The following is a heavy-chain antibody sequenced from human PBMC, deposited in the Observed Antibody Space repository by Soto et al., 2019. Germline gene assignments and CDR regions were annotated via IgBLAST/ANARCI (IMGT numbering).Heavy chain of an antibody. CDR1: GGTFSSYA. V-gene: IGHV1-69*13. J-gene: IGHJ6*02. Sequence: GSSVKVSCKASGGTFSSYAISWVRQAPGQGLEWMGEIIPIFGTANYAQKFQGRVTITADESTSTAYMELSSLRSEDTAVYYCARDSGWYCSGGSCPGNYYYYGMDVWGQGTTVTVSS. D-gene: IGHD2-15*01. CDR3: ARDSGWYCSGGSCPGNYYYYGMDV. CDR2: IIPIFGTA.